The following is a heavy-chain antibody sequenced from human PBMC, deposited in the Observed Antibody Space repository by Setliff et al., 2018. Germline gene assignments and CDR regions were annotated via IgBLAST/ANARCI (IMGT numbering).Heavy chain of an antibody. CDR1: GGSISTYY. CDR3: ARVPRFTDTRNAFDI. V-gene: IGHV4-59*12. D-gene: IGHD5-18*01. Sequence: SETLSLTCTVSGGSISTYYWTWIRQPPGKALEWIGYIYYSGSTCYNPSLKSRVTISVDTSKNQFSLKLSSVTAADTAVYYCARVPRFTDTRNAFDIWGQGTMVTVSS. CDR2: IYYSGST. J-gene: IGHJ3*02.